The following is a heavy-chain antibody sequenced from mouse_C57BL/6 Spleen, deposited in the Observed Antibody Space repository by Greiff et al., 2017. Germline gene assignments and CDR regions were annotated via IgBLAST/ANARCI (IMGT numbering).Heavy chain of an antibody. J-gene: IGHJ1*03. CDR2: IYPGGGYT. CDR3: ARGYGNYAWYFDV. CDR1: GYTFTNYW. V-gene: IGHV1-63*01. D-gene: IGHD2-1*01. Sequence: QVQLKESGAELVRPGTSVKMSCKASGYTFTNYWIGWAKQRPGHGLEWIGDIYPGGGYTNYNEKFKGKATLTADKSSSTAYMQFSSLTSEDSAIYYCARGYGNYAWYFDVWGTGTTVTVSS.